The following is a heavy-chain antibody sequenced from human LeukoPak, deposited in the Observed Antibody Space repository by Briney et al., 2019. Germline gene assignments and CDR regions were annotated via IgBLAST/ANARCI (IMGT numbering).Heavy chain of an antibody. CDR3: ARGPITMVRGPIYYYMDV. D-gene: IGHD3-10*01. Sequence: ASVKVSCKASGYTFTSYYMHWVRQAPGQGLEWMGIINPSGGSTSYAQKFQGRVTMTRDMSTSTVYMELSSLRSEDTAVYYCARGPITMVRGPIYYYMDVWGKGTTVTVSS. V-gene: IGHV1-46*03. J-gene: IGHJ6*03. CDR1: GYTFTSYY. CDR2: INPSGGST.